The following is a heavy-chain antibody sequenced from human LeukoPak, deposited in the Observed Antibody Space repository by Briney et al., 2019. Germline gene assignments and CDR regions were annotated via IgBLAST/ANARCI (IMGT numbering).Heavy chain of an antibody. V-gene: IGHV3-15*01. Sequence: PGGSLRLSCAASGFTFTNAWMSWVRQTPGKGLEWVGRITANPHGGATDYAAPVKGRFTISRDDSKSTLYLQMNSLKTEDTAVYYCARVRGYTGMVDYWGQGTLVTVSS. CDR1: GFTFTNAW. CDR2: ITANPHGGAT. J-gene: IGHJ4*02. CDR3: ARVRGYTGMVDY. D-gene: IGHD5-18*01.